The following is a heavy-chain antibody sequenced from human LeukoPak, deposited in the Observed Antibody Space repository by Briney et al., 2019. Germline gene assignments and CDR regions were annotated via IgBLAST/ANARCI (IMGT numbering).Heavy chain of an antibody. Sequence: ASVKVSCKASGYTFTSYGISWVRQAPGQGLEWMGWISAYNGNTNYAQKLQGRVTMTTDTSTSTAYMELRSLRSDDRAVYYWARDQYYYVSSGSPPFDSWGHGTLVTVSS. CDR3: ARDQYYYVSSGSPPFDS. D-gene: IGHD3-22*01. V-gene: IGHV1-18*01. CDR2: ISAYNGNT. CDR1: GYTFTSYG. J-gene: IGHJ4*01.